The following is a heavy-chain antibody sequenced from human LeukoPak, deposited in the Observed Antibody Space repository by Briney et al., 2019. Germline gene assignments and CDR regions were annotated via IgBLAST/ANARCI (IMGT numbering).Heavy chain of an antibody. J-gene: IGHJ4*02. Sequence: GEALKISFKGSGYSFTNYWIGWVRPMPGKGLEWVGIIYPGDSNTRYSPSFQGQVTISADKSISTAYRQWSSLKASDTAMYYCARLAISSIWSVYFDYWGQGTLVTVSS. CDR3: ARLAISSIWSVYFDY. CDR2: IYPGDSNT. D-gene: IGHD6-13*01. V-gene: IGHV5-51*01. CDR1: GYSFTNYW.